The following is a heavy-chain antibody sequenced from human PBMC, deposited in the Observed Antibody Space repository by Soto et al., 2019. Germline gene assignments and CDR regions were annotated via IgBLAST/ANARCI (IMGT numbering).Heavy chain of an antibody. CDR2: ISSSGGST. V-gene: IGHV3-23*01. J-gene: IGHJ4*02. D-gene: IGHD6-13*01. Sequence: EVQLLESGGGLVQPGGSLRLSCAASGFTFSNYAMSWVRQAPGKGLEWVSTISSSGGSTYYADSVKGRFTISRDNSKNTLYLQMNSLRGEDTSVYYCAKVLEGYRKDLGQGTLVTVSS. CDR3: AKVLEGYRKD. CDR1: GFTFSNYA.